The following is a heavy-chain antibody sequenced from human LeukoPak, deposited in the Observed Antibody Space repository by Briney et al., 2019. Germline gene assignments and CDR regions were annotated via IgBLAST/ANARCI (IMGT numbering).Heavy chain of an antibody. Sequence: EASVKVSCKASGYTFTGYYRHWVRQAPGQGLEGMGWINPNSGGTNYAQKFQGRVTMTRDTSISTAYMELSRLRSDDTAVYYCARVSSYYDFWSGYPAHFDYWGQGTLVTVSS. J-gene: IGHJ4*02. CDR1: GYTFTGYY. D-gene: IGHD3-3*01. V-gene: IGHV1-2*02. CDR2: INPNSGGT. CDR3: ARVSSYYDFWSGYPAHFDY.